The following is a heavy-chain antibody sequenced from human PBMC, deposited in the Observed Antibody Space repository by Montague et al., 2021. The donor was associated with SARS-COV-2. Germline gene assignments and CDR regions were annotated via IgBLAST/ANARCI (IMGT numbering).Heavy chain of an antibody. CDR3: ARAIWHLDV. V-gene: IGHV4-4*07. CDR2: IYTGGYV. CDR1: GDSISRYY. J-gene: IGHJ2*01. Sequence: SETLSLTCSVSGDSISRYYWSWIRQSDGKGLEWIGRIYTGGYVNYNPDLQSRVSMSVDTSKSQVPLNVTSVTAADTAVYYCARAIWHLDVWGRGILVTVSS.